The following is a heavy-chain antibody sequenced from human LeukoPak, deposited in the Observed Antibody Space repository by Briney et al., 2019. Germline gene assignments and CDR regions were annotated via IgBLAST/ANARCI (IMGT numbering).Heavy chain of an antibody. CDR1: GYSFTSYR. CDR2: IYPRDSDT. J-gene: IGHJ4*02. V-gene: IGHV5-51*01. CDR3: ARQPLYCNTSICYAY. Sequence: GESLKFSCKASGYSFTSYRIGWVREMPGKGLEWMGIIYPRDSDTRYSSSVQAQVTISAAKSISTAYLQWSNLKASDTAMYYCARQPLYCNTSICYAYWGQGTLVTVSS. D-gene: IGHD2-2*01.